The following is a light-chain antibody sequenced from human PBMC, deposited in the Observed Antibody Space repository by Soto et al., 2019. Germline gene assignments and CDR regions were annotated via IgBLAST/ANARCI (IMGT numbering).Light chain of an antibody. CDR2: WAS. V-gene: IGKV4-1*01. CDR1: QSVLYSSNNKNY. Sequence: DIVMTQSPDSLAVSLGERATINCKSRQSVLYSSNNKNYLAWYRQKPGQPPKLIIYWASIRESGVPDRISGSGSGTDFTLTISSLQAEDVAVYYCQQYYSTPPYTFGQGTKLEIK. CDR3: QQYYSTPPYT. J-gene: IGKJ2*01.